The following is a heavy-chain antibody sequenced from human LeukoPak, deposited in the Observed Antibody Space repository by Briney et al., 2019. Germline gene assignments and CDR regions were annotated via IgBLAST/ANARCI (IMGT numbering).Heavy chain of an antibody. Sequence: GGSLRLSCAASGFTFSSYDMHWVRQATGKGLEWVSAIGPAGDTYYPGSVKGRFTISRENAKNSLYLQMNSLRAGDTAVYYCARATGINPYAFDIWGRGTMVTVSS. D-gene: IGHD7-27*01. CDR3: ARATGINPYAFDI. CDR2: IGPAGDT. J-gene: IGHJ3*02. CDR1: GFTFSSYD. V-gene: IGHV3-13*01.